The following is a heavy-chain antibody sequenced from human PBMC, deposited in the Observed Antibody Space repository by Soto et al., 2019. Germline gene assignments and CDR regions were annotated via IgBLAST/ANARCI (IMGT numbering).Heavy chain of an antibody. Sequence: GGSLRLSCAASGFTFSSYAMSWVRQAPGKGLEWVSVISGSGGSTYYADSVKGRFTISRDNSKNTLYLQMNSLVAEDTAVYYCAKDWEAAAGTLDYWGQGTLVTVSS. CDR3: AKDWEAAAGTLDY. CDR1: GFTFSSYA. D-gene: IGHD6-13*01. J-gene: IGHJ4*02. CDR2: ISGSGGST. V-gene: IGHV3-23*01.